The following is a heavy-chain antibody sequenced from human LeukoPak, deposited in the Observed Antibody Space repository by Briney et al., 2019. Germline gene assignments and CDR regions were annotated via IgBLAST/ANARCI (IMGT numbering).Heavy chain of an antibody. CDR2: IWYDGSNK. J-gene: IGHJ4*02. V-gene: IGHV3-33*01. CDR1: GFTFSSYG. Sequence: PGRSLRLSCAASGFTFSSYGMHWVRQAPGKGLEWVAVIWYDGSNKYYADSVKGRFTISRDNSKNTLYLQMNSLRAEDTAVYYCARDDGRDDILTGYYNSDYWGQGTLVTVSS. D-gene: IGHD3-9*01. CDR3: ARDDGRDDILTGYYNSDY.